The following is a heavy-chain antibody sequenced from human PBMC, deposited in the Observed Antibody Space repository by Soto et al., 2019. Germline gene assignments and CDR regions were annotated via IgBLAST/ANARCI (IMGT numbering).Heavy chain of an antibody. J-gene: IGHJ4*02. CDR2: ISGSGGST. CDR1: GFTFSSYA. D-gene: IGHD6-19*01. CDR3: AKDTPRGIAVAGTVEDY. V-gene: IGHV3-23*01. Sequence: GGSLRLSCAASGFTFSSYAMSWVRQAPGKGLEWVSAISGSGGSTYYADSVKGRFTISRDNSKNMLYLQMNSLRAEDTAVYYCAKDTPRGIAVAGTVEDYWGQGTLVTVSS.